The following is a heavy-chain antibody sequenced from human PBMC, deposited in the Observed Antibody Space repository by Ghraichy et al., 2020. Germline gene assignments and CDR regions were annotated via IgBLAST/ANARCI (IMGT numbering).Heavy chain of an antibody. CDR1: GGSFSGYY. Sequence: SETLSLTCAVYGGSFSGYYWSWIRQPPGKGLEWIGEINHSGSTNYNPSLKSRVTISVDTSKNQFSLKLSSVTAADTAVYYCARGRSKRGVTRASYFDYWGQGTLVTVSS. D-gene: IGHD3-10*01. CDR2: INHSGST. CDR3: ARGRSKRGVTRASYFDY. J-gene: IGHJ4*02. V-gene: IGHV4-34*01.